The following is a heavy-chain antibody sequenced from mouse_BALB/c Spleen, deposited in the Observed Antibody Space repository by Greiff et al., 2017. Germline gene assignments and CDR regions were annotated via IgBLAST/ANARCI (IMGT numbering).Heavy chain of an antibody. J-gene: IGHJ1*01. Sequence: VKLMESGPGLVAPSQSLSITCTVSGFSLTSYGVHWVRQPPGKGLEWLGVIWAGGSTNYNSALMSRLSISKDNSKSQVFLKMNSLQTDDTAMYYCARDGYYYGSSYWYFDVWGAGTTVTVSS. D-gene: IGHD1-1*01. CDR3: ARDGYYYGSSYWYFDV. CDR1: GFSLTSYG. V-gene: IGHV2-9*02. CDR2: IWAGGST.